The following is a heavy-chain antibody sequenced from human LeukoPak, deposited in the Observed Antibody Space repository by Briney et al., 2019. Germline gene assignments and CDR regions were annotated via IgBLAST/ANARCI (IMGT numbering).Heavy chain of an antibody. D-gene: IGHD4-17*01. CDR1: GFTFSSYA. CDR2: ISGSGGST. J-gene: IGHJ6*02. CDR3: AKGYGDQSVYGMDV. Sequence: GGSLRLSCAASGFTFSSYAMIWVRQAPGKGLEWVSAISGSGGSTYHADSVKGRFTVSRDNSKNTLYLQMNSLRAEDTAVYYCAKGYGDQSVYGMDVWGQGTTVTVSS. V-gene: IGHV3-23*01.